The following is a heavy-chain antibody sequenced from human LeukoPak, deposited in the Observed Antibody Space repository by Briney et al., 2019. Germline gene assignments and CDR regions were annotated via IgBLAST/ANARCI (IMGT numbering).Heavy chain of an antibody. D-gene: IGHD4-17*01. CDR3: ARRSDYGDLRYFDL. CDR1: GFTFSNYW. J-gene: IGHJ2*01. Sequence: QPGGSLRLSCAASGFTFSNYWMHWVRQAPGKGLVWVSRISPDVSNTIFADSVKGRFTISRDNAKNMLYLQMNSLSAEDTAVYYCARRSDYGDLRYFDLWGRGTLVTVSS. V-gene: IGHV3-74*01. CDR2: ISPDVSNT.